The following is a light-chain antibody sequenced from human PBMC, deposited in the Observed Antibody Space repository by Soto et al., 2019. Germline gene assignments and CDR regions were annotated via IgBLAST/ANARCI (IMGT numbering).Light chain of an antibody. CDR1: QSVNNN. CDR3: QQNDDWPQT. V-gene: IGKV3-15*01. Sequence: EKVLTQSPFTLSVAPGERATLSCRASQSVNNNLAWYQQKPGQSPSLLIYGASTRATGIPARFSGSGSGTEFTLTIRGLHSEDFAIYFCQQNDDWPQTFGQGTKVDIK. CDR2: GAS. J-gene: IGKJ1*01.